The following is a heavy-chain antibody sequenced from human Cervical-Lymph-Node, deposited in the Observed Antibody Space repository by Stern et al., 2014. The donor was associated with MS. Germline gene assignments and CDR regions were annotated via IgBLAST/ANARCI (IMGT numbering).Heavy chain of an antibody. Sequence: VQLVESGAEVKKPGESLKISCKGSGSSFTSYWIGWVRQIPGKGLEWMGIIYPGDSDTRYSTSFQGQVTSSADKSISTAYLQWSSLKASDTAMYYCVRQGYSSSWPSGRWFDPWGQGTLVTVSS. CDR2: IYPGDSDT. CDR1: GSSFTSYW. CDR3: VRQGYSSSWPSGRWFDP. J-gene: IGHJ5*02. D-gene: IGHD6-13*01. V-gene: IGHV5-51*01.